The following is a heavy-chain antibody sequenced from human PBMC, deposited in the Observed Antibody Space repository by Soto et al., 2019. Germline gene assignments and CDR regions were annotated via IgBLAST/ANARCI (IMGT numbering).Heavy chain of an antibody. CDR1: GGTFSSYA. D-gene: IGHD3-22*01. V-gene: IGHV1-69*01. CDR2: IIPIFGTA. J-gene: IGHJ5*02. Sequence: QVQLVQSGAEVKKPGSSVKVSCKASGGTFSSYAISWVRQAPGQGLEWMGGIIPIFGTAKYAQKFQGRVTITADESTSTAYRELSSLRSEDTAVYYCARVPEYYYDSSGYYLNWFDPWGQGTLVTVSS. CDR3: ARVPEYYYDSSGYYLNWFDP.